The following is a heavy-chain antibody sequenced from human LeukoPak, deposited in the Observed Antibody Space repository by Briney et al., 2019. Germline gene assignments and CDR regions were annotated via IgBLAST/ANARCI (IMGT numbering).Heavy chain of an antibody. CDR1: GFTFNDYA. CDR3: AKDNVNGYYTMGN. J-gene: IGHJ4*02. D-gene: IGHD3-3*01. Sequence: GGSLRLSCAASGFTFNDYAMTWVRQAPGKGLEWVSAVSHSGDNAYYVDSVKGRFTISRDNSKNMLYLQMNSLRTEDTAIYYCAKDNVNGYYTMGNWGQGTRVTVSS. V-gene: IGHV3-23*01. CDR2: VSHSGDNA.